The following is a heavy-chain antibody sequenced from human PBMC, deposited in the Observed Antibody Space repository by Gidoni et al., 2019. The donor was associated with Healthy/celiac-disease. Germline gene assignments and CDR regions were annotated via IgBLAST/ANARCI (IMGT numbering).Heavy chain of an antibody. V-gene: IGHV3-7*01. Sequence: EVQLVESGGGLVQPGGSLRLSCAASGFTFSSYWMSWVRQVPGKGLAWVANIKQDGSEKYYVDSVKGRFTISRDNAKNSLYLQMNSLRAEDTAVYYCARDGDSVLIAGYYFDYWGQGTLVTVSS. J-gene: IGHJ4*02. CDR3: ARDGDSVLIAGYYFDY. D-gene: IGHD3-16*02. CDR2: IKQDGSEK. CDR1: GFTFSSYW.